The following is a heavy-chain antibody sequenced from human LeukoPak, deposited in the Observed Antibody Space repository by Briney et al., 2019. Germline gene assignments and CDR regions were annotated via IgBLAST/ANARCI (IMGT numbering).Heavy chain of an antibody. J-gene: IGHJ4*02. D-gene: IGHD3-10*01. CDR3: AREYYWVSSAKGFDY. CDR2: IDKTSSNI. V-gene: IGHV3-48*01. Sequence: GGSLRLSCAASGFIFTDYSINCVRQAPGKGLEWISYIDKTSSNIYYADSVKGRFTISRDNAKNSLYLQMNSLRAEDTAVYYCAREYYWVSSAKGFDYWGQGTLVTVSS. CDR1: GFIFTDYS.